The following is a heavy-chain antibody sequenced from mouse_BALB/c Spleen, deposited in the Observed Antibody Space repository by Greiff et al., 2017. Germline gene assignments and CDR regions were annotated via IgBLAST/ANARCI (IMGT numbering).Heavy chain of an antibody. D-gene: IGHD4-1*01. CDR1: GYSITSDYA. CDR3: ARAWDVDAMDY. J-gene: IGHJ4*01. Sequence: EVMLVESGPGLVKPSQSLSLTCTVTGYSITSDYAWNWIRQFPGNKLEWMGYISYSGSTSYNPSLKSRISITRDTSKNQFFLQLNSVTTEDTATYYCARAWDVDAMDYWGQGTSVTVSS. CDR2: ISYSGST. V-gene: IGHV3-2*02.